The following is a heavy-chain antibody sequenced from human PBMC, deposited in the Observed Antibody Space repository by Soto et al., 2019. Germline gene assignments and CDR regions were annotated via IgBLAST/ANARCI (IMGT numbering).Heavy chain of an antibody. J-gene: IGHJ3*02. CDR1: GGSISSSSYY. Sequence: QLQLQESGPGLVKPSETLSLTCTVSGGSISSSSYYWGWIRQPPGKGLEWIGSIYYSGSTDYNPSLKSRVTISVDTSKNKFSLKLSSVTAADTAVYYCSRTVEHDYGDYVYVYAFDIWGQGTMVTVSS. D-gene: IGHD4-17*01. V-gene: IGHV4-39*01. CDR2: IYYSGST. CDR3: SRTVEHDYGDYVYVYAFDI.